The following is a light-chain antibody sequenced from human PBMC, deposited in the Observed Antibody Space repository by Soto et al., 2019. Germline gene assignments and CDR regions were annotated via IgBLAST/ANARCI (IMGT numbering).Light chain of an antibody. Sequence: QSALTQPRSVSGSPGQSVTISCTGTSSDVGGYNYVSWYQHHPGKAPKLMIYDVSKRPSGVPDRFSGSKSGNTASLTISGLQAEDEADYCCCSYAGSYGVFGGGTKLTVL. CDR1: SSDVGGYNY. CDR3: CSYAGSYGV. J-gene: IGLJ2*01. V-gene: IGLV2-11*01. CDR2: DVS.